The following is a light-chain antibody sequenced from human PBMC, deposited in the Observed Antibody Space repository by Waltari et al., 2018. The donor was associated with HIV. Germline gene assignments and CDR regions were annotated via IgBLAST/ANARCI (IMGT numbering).Light chain of an antibody. J-gene: IGKJ1*01. V-gene: IGKV3-20*01. CDR1: QSVSANF. Sequence: VLTQSPGTLSFSPGDRAILSCRARQSVSANFLGWYQQRPGQAPRLLLHGASRRATATPARFSCGGSGTDFTLIISRLQPEDFAVYYCQQCATSPWTFGQGTTV. CDR3: QQCATSPWT. CDR2: GAS.